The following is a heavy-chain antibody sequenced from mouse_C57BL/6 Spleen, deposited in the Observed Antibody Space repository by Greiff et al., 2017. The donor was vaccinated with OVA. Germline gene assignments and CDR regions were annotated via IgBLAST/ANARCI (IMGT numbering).Heavy chain of an antibody. CDR2: INPNNGGT. J-gene: IGHJ4*01. V-gene: IGHV1-26*01. CDR3: ARKEDLVYAMDY. Sequence: EVQLQQSGPELVKPGASVKISCKASGYTFTDYYMNWVKQSHGKSLEWIGDINPNNGGTSYKQKFKGKATLTVDKSSITAYMALRSLTSEDSAVYYCARKEDLVYAMDYWGQGTSVTVSS. CDR1: GYTFTDYY.